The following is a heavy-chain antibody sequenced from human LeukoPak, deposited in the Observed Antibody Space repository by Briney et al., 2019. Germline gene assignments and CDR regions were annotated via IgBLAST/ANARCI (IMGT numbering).Heavy chain of an antibody. J-gene: IGHJ4*02. Sequence: GGSLRLSSAASGFTLSSYSMNWVRQAPGKGLEWVSSISSSSSYIYYADSVKGRFTISRDNAKNSLYLQMNSLRAEDTAVYYCASPVGHYDILTGYYPPLGYWGQGTLVTVSS. V-gene: IGHV3-21*01. CDR2: ISSSSSYI. CDR3: ASPVGHYDILTGYYPPLGY. D-gene: IGHD3-9*01. CDR1: GFTLSSYS.